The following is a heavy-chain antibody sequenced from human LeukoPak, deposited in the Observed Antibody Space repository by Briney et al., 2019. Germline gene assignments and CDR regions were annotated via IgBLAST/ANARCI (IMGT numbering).Heavy chain of an antibody. D-gene: IGHD6-6*01. J-gene: IGHJ4*02. CDR2: IIPIFGTA. Sequence: ASVKVSCKASGGTFSSYAISWVRQAPGQGLEWMGGIIPIFGTANYAQKFQGRVTITADESTSTAYMELSSLRSEDTAVYYCARDLYSSSDFAFGYWGQGTLVTVSS. CDR3: ARDLYSSSDFAFGY. V-gene: IGHV1-69*13. CDR1: GGTFSSYA.